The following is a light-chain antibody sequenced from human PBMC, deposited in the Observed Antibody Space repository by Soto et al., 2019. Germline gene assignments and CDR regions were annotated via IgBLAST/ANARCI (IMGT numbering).Light chain of an antibody. J-gene: IGKJ1*01. CDR1: QSFSSW. CDR3: QQYGSSSPLT. V-gene: IGKV1-5*03. CDR2: EAS. Sequence: DIQMTQSPSTLSVSAGDRVTITCRASQSFSSWLAWYQQKPGKAPRLLIYEASSVETGVPSRFSGSGSGTEFTLIIISLEPDDFAIYYCQQYGSSSPLTFGQGTKVEIK.